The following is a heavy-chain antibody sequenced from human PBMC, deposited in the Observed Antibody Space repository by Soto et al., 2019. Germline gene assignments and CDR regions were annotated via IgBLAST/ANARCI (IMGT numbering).Heavy chain of an antibody. V-gene: IGHV1-18*01. CDR1: GYTFTDNG. Sequence: QVQLVQSGAEVKKPGASVKVSCKASGYTFTDNGITWVRQAPGQGLEWMGWISCYNGDTKYAQKLQGRVSMTTDTSTSTAFMELTDLRADDTAVYFCARASTSGNFWHFYRGQGTLVTVSS. CDR2: ISCYNGDT. J-gene: IGHJ4*02. D-gene: IGHD3-3*01. CDR3: ARASTSGNFWHFY.